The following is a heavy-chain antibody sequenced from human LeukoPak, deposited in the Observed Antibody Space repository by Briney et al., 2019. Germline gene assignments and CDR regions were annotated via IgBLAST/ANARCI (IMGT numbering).Heavy chain of an antibody. CDR2: ISSSGSTI. Sequence: PGGSLRLSCAASGFTFSDYYMSWIRQAPGKGLEWVSYISSSGSTIYYADSVKGRFTISRDNAKNSLYLQMNSLRAEDTAVYYCARDAYYYDSSGYQPDGMDVWGQGTTVTVSS. V-gene: IGHV3-11*01. J-gene: IGHJ6*02. CDR1: GFTFSDYY. D-gene: IGHD3-22*01. CDR3: ARDAYYYDSSGYQPDGMDV.